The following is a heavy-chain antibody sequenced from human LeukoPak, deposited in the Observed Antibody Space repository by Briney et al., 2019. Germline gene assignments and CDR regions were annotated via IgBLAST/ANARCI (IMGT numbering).Heavy chain of an antibody. CDR2: IYYSGNT. CDR3: ASRTMIVGSFDY. V-gene: IGHV4-59*01. J-gene: IGHJ4*02. CDR1: GGSISSYY. Sequence: SETLSLTCTVSGGSISSYYWSWIRQPPGKGLEWIGYIYYSGNTNYNPSLKSRVTISVDTSKNQFSLKLSSVTAADTAVYYCASRTMIVGSFDYWGQGTLVTVSS. D-gene: IGHD3-22*01.